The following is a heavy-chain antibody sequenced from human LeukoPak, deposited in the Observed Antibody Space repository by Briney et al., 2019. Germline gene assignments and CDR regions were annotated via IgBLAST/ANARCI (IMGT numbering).Heavy chain of an antibody. D-gene: IGHD3-16*01. CDR1: GYTFTSYD. Sequence: GASVQVSCKASGYTFTSYDIKWVRQATGQGLEWMGWMNPNSGNPGYAQKFQGRVTMTRNTSISTAYMELSSMRSEDTAVYYCARGLGDVGYWGQGTLVTVSS. V-gene: IGHV1-8*01. J-gene: IGHJ4*02. CDR2: MNPNSGNP. CDR3: ARGLGDVGY.